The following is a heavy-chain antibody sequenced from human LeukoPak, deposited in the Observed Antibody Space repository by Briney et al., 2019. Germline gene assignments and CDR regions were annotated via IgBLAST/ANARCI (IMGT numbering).Heavy chain of an antibody. D-gene: IGHD2-15*01. V-gene: IGHV3-23*01. CDR3: AKSHLASIIVHDY. CDR2: ISDNVAYT. CDR1: GFTFSTYA. Sequence: TGGSLRLSCAASGFTFSTYAMSWVRQAPGKGLEWVSHISDNVAYTYYADSVKGRFTISRDNSKNTLFLQMNSLRAEDTAVYYCAKSHLASIIVHDYWGQGTLVTVSS. J-gene: IGHJ4*02.